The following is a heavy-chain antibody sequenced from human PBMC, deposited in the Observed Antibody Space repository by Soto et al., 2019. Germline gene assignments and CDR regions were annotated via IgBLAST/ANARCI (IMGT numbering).Heavy chain of an antibody. D-gene: IGHD6-13*01. V-gene: IGHV3-48*03. J-gene: IGHJ4*02. CDR3: ARGGIH. Sequence: PVGSLRLSCVASGYTFKSHEMNWIRQTPGKRLEWISSVSGSGTTKYADSVKGRFTISRDNAHKSIYLQMNSLRVEDTGVYYCARGGIHWGQGALVTVSS. CDR1: GYTFKSHE. CDR2: VSGSGTT.